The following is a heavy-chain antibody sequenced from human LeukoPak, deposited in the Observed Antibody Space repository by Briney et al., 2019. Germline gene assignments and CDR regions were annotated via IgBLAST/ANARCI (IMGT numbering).Heavy chain of an antibody. V-gene: IGHV3-66*02. CDR1: GSTVKRNY. D-gene: IGHD3-22*01. J-gene: IGHJ3*01. CDR3: ARLDDSNSRRPENDASDV. CDR2: IYSGGDT. Sequence: GGSLRLFCAASGSTVKRNYMSWARQAPGKGLEWVSVIYSGGDTYYADSVKGRFTISRDNSKNTVYLQMNNLRPEDTAVYYCARLDDSNSRRPENDASDVWGQGTTVTVSS.